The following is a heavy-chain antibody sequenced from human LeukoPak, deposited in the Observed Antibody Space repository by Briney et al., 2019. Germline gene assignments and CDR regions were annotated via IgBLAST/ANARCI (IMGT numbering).Heavy chain of an antibody. CDR3: AKDRRVRGIIKTDYYYYYYMDV. V-gene: IGHV3-21*01. J-gene: IGHJ6*03. D-gene: IGHD3-10*01. CDR2: ITSSSSYI. CDR1: GFTFSSYS. Sequence: GGSLRLSCAASGFTFSSYSMNWVRQAPGKGLEWVSSITSSSSYIYYADSVKGRFTISRDNAKNSLYLQMNSLRAEDTAVYYCAKDRRVRGIIKTDYYYYYYMDVWGKGTTVTVSS.